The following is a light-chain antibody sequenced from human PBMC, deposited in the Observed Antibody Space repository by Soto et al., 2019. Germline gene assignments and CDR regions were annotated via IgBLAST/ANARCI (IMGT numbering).Light chain of an antibody. CDR2: EVN. V-gene: IGLV2-8*01. J-gene: IGLJ1*01. Sequence: QSALTQPPSASGSPGQSVAISCTRTSSDVGGYNYVSWYQLHPGKAPKLMIYEVNMRPSGVPDRFSGSKSGNTASLTVSGLRAEDEADYYCSSYAGSNNYVFGTGTKVTVL. CDR1: SSDVGGYNY. CDR3: SSYAGSNNYV.